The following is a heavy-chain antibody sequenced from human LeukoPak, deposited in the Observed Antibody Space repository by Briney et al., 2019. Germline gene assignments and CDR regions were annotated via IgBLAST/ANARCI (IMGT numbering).Heavy chain of an antibody. Sequence: SETLPLTCTVSGGSISSYYWNWIRQPPGKGLEWIGYIYYSGSTNYNPSLKSRVTISVDTSKNQFSLKLSSVTAADTAVYYCAGSGWYGSAFDIWGQGTMVTVSS. CDR3: AGSGWYGSAFDI. V-gene: IGHV4-59*08. CDR2: IYYSGST. J-gene: IGHJ3*02. CDR1: GGSISSYY. D-gene: IGHD6-19*01.